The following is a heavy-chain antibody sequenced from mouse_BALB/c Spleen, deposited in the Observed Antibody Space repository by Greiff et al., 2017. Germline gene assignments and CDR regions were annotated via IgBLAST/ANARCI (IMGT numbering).Heavy chain of an antibody. CDR1: GYSITSDYA. D-gene: IGHD2-1*01. J-gene: IGHJ2*01. V-gene: IGHV3-2*02. Sequence: EVKLMESGPGLVKPSQSLSLTCTVTGYSITSDYAWNWIRQFPGNKLEWMGYISYSGSTSYNPSLKSRISITRDTSKNQFFLQLNSVTTEDTATYYCARLNGNYENYFDYWGQGTTLTVSS. CDR2: ISYSGST. CDR3: ARLNGNYENYFDY.